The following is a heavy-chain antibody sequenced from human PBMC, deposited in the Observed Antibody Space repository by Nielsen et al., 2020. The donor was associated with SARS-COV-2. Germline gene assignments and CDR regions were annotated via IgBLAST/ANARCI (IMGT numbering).Heavy chain of an antibody. CDR2: IRSSSSII. Sequence: GESLKISCAASGFTFSSYAMSWVRQAPGKGLEWVSYIRSSSSIIYYADSVKGRFTISRDNVKNSLYMQMNSLRAEDTAVYYCARLRDYGSGSYSFDFWGQGTLVTVSS. CDR3: ARLRDYGSGSYSFDF. CDR1: GFTFSSYA. J-gene: IGHJ4*02. V-gene: IGHV3-48*01. D-gene: IGHD3-10*01.